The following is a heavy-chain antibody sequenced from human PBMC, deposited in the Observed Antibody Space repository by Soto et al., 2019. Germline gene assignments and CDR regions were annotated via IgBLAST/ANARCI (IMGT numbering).Heavy chain of an antibody. J-gene: IGHJ4*02. CDR3: AKDSALPYSGSYFDY. V-gene: IGHV3-23*01. CDR2: ISGRGGDT. CDR1: GFTFSSYS. D-gene: IGHD1-26*01. Sequence: EVHLLESGGGLVQPGRSLRLSCGGSGFTFSSYSMSWVRQGPGKGLECVSSISGRGGDTCYAASVKGRFTISRDNSKNTQYLQMTSLSAEYTGLYYCAKDSALPYSGSYFDYWGQGILVTVSS.